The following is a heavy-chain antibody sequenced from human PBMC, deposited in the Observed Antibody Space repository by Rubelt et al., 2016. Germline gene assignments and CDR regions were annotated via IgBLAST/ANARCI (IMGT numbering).Heavy chain of an antibody. J-gene: IGHJ4*02. CDR1: GFSISSGYF. CDR2: IYHSGST. D-gene: IGHD6-13*01. Sequence: QVQLQESGPGLVKSSETLSLTCTVSGFSISSGYFWGWIRQPPGKGLEWIGSIYHSGSTNYNPSLKSRVTISVDTSKNQFTLKLSAVHAADTAVYYCARGLFPGIAGLCCWGQGTLVTVSS. V-gene: IGHV4-38-2*02. CDR3: ARGLFPGIAGLCC.